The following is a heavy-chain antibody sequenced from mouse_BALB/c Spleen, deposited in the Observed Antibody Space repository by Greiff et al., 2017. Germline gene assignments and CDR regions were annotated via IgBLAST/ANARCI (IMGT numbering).Heavy chain of an antibody. CDR2: IYPSDSYT. Sequence: GQLQQPGAELVRPGASVKLSCKASGYTFTSYWINWVKQRPGQGLEWIGNIYPSDSYTNYNQKFKDKATLTVDKSSSTAYMQLSSPTSEDSAVYYCTTLRAMDYWGQGTSVTVSS. J-gene: IGHJ4*01. CDR3: TTLRAMDY. V-gene: IGHV1-69*02. CDR1: GYTFTSYW. D-gene: IGHD1-1*01.